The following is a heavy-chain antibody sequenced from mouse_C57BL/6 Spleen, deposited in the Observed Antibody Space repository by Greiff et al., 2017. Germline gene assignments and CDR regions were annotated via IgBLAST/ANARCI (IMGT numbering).Heavy chain of an antibody. CDR1: GFSFTSYG. Sequence: VKLMESGPGLVQPSQSLSITCTVSGFSFTSYGVHWVRQSPGQGLECLGVIWSGGITDYNAAFISRLGISKDNSKSQVFFIMNSLQADDTAIYYCASHYYGSSPFAYWGQGTLVTVSA. D-gene: IGHD1-1*01. CDR2: IWSGGIT. J-gene: IGHJ3*01. CDR3: ASHYYGSSPFAY. V-gene: IGHV2-2*01.